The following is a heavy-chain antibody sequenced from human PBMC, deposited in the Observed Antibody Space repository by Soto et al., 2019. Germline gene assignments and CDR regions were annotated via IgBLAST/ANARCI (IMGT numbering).Heavy chain of an antibody. D-gene: IGHD1-1*01. CDR3: ARGSNSNNWKLFDY. Sequence: EVQLVESGGGLVQPGGSLRLSCAVTGFTISSNYMNWVRQAPGKGLEWVSVMYAAGSTYYEDSVKSRFNISRDNSKNTVYLQMNSLRGEDTAVYYCARGSNSNNWKLFDYWGQGTRVTVSS. CDR1: GFTISSNY. J-gene: IGHJ4*02. V-gene: IGHV3-66*01. CDR2: MYAAGST.